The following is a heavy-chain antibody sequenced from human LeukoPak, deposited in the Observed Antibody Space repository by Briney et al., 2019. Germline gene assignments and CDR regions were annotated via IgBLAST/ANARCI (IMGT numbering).Heavy chain of an antibody. CDR2: ISYDGSNK. Sequence: GGSLRLSCAASGFTFSSYGMYWVRQAPGKGLEWVAVISYDGSNKYYADSVKGRFTISRDNSKNTLYLQMNSLRAEDTAVYYCAREEYSGYENFDYWGQGTLVTVSS. J-gene: IGHJ4*02. V-gene: IGHV3-30*19. CDR3: AREEYSGYENFDY. CDR1: GFTFSSYG. D-gene: IGHD5-12*01.